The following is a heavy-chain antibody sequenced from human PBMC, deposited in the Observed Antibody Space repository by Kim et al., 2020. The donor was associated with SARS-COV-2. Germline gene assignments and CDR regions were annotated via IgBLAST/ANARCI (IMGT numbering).Heavy chain of an antibody. J-gene: IGHJ4*02. D-gene: IGHD3-22*01. V-gene: IGHV1-8*01. CDR3: ARAPVNCDSSGYPFGY. Sequence: ASVKVSCKASGYTFTSYDINWVRQATGQGLEWMGWMNPNSGNTGYAQKFQGRVTMTRNTSISTAYMELSSLRSEDTALYYCARAPVNCDSSGYPFGYCGQGALVTVSS. CDR1: GYTFTSYD. CDR2: MNPNSGNT.